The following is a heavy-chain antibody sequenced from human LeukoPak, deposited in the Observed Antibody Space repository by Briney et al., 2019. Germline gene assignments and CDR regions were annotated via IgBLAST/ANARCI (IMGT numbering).Heavy chain of an antibody. V-gene: IGHV1-18*01. CDR1: GYTFTSYG. J-gene: IGHJ5*02. CDR3: AVGRIGGFHDWFDP. CDR2: ISAYNGNT. D-gene: IGHD3-16*01. Sequence: VASVKVSCKASGYTFTSYGISWVRQAPGQGLEWMGWISAYNGNTNYAQKLQGRVTMTTDTSTSTAYMELRSLRSDDTAVYYCAVGRIGGFHDWFDPWGQGTLVTVSS.